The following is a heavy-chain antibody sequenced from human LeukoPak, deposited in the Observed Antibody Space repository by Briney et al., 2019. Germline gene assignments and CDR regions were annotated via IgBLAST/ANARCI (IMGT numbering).Heavy chain of an antibody. J-gene: IGHJ4*02. CDR1: RYTFSDYY. CDR2: ISSSGSTI. CDR3: ARVLGSYSVDY. Sequence: GGSLRLSCAASRYTFSDYYMSWLRQAPGKGLEWVSYISSSGSTIYYADSVKGRFTISRDNAKNSLYLQMNSLRAEDTAVYYCARVLGSYSVDYWGQGTLVTVSS. D-gene: IGHD1-26*01. V-gene: IGHV3-11*01.